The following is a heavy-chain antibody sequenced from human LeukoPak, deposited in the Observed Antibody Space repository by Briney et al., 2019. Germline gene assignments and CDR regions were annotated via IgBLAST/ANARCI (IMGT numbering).Heavy chain of an antibody. CDR1: GYTFSRYG. CDR3: GRDWDWHVQF. D-gene: IGHD1-26*01. CDR2: IGVFNGDR. V-gene: IGHV1-18*01. Sequence: ASVKVSCKTSGYTFSRYGFSWVRQAPGQGLEWIGWIGVFNGDRNYAKSVQGRITLTADTSTNTTYMELRSLTSDDTAVYFCGRDWDWHVQFWGQGTLITVSS. J-gene: IGHJ4*02.